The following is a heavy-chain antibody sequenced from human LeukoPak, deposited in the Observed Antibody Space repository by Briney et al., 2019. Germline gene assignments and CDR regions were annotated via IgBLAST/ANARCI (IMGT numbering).Heavy chain of an antibody. J-gene: IGHJ1*01. Sequence: ASVKVSCKASGYTFTSYDINWVRQATGQGREWMGWMNPNSGNTGYAQKFQGRVTMTRNTSISTAYMELSSLRSDDTAVYYCARPGEYYYDSSGYCKYFQHWGQGTLVTVSS. CDR2: MNPNSGNT. CDR1: GYTFTSYD. CDR3: ARPGEYYYDSSGYCKYFQH. V-gene: IGHV1-8*01. D-gene: IGHD3-22*01.